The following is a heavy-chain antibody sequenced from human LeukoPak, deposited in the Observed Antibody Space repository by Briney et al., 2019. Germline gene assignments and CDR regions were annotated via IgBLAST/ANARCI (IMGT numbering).Heavy chain of an antibody. V-gene: IGHV3-20*04. CDR2: INWNGGST. CDR1: GFTFDDYG. Sequence: GGSLRLSCAASGFTFDDYGMSWVRRAPGKGLEWVSGINWNGGSTGYADSVKGRFTISRDSAKNSLYLQMNSLRAEDTAVYYCAELGITMIGGVWGKGTTVTISS. CDR3: AELGITMIGGV. D-gene: IGHD3-10*02. J-gene: IGHJ6*04.